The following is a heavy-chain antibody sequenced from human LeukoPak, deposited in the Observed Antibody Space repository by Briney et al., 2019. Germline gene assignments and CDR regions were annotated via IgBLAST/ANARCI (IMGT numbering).Heavy chain of an antibody. V-gene: IGHV4-59*01. CDR3: ARPEGSGSYGT. CDR1: GGSISSYY. J-gene: IGHJ5*02. D-gene: IGHD3-10*01. CDR2: IHYSGST. Sequence: SETLSLTCTVSGGSISSYYWSWIRQPPGKGLEWIGYIHYSGSTNYNPSLKSRVTISVDTSKNQFSLKLSSVTAADTAVYYCARPEGSGSYGTWGQGTLVTVSS.